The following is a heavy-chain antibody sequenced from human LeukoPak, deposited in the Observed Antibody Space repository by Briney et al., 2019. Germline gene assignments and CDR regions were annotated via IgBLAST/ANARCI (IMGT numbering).Heavy chain of an antibody. D-gene: IGHD5-18*01. Sequence: SETLSLTCTVSGGSISSSSYYWGWIRQPPGKGLEWIGSIHYSGSTNYNPSLKSRVTISVDTSKNQFSLKLSSVTAADTAVYYCARRAKRYSYGFATNYNYYYYMDVWGKGTTVTISS. CDR3: ARRAKRYSYGFATNYNYYYYMDV. CDR2: IHYSGST. V-gene: IGHV4-39*07. CDR1: GGSISSSSYY. J-gene: IGHJ6*03.